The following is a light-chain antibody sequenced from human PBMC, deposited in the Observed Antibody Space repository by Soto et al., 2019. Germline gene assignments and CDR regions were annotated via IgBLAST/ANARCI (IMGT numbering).Light chain of an antibody. V-gene: IGKV1-33*01. CDR1: QDISNY. CDR3: QQYDNRPPA. CDR2: DAS. J-gene: IGKJ4*01. Sequence: DIQMTQSPSSLSASVGDRVTITCQASQDISNYLTWYQQKPGKAPKLLIYDASNLATGVPARFSGSGSGTDFTFTISSLQPEDIATYYCQQYDNRPPAFGGGTKVEIK.